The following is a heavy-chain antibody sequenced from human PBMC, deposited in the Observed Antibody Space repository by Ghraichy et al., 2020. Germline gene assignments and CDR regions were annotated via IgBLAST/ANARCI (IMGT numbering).Heavy chain of an antibody. CDR2: IYYSGST. D-gene: IGHD6-6*01. CDR3: ARFEYGSSSENFLH. V-gene: IGHV4-39*01. CDR1: GGSISSSTYY. Sequence: ESLNISCTVSGGSISSSTYYWGWIRQPPGKGLDWIGSIYYSGSTYYNPSLKSRVTISVDTSKNQFSLKLSPVTAADTAVYYCARFEYGSSSENFLHWGQGTQVTVSS. J-gene: IGHJ1*01.